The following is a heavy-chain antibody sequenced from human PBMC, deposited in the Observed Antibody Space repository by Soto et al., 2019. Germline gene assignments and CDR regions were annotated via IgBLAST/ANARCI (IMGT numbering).Heavy chain of an antibody. CDR2: LSSSPNHI. CDR3: ARESEDLTSNFDY. Sequence: NRGGSLILLCAVSVFLFTRYSMIWVRQAPGKGLEWGASLSSSPNHIYYGDSMKGRFTISRDNVKKSLYLEMNSLRAEDTAVYYCARESEDLTSNFDYWGQGTLVTVSS. J-gene: IGHJ4*02. CDR1: VFLFTRYS. V-gene: IGHV3-21*01.